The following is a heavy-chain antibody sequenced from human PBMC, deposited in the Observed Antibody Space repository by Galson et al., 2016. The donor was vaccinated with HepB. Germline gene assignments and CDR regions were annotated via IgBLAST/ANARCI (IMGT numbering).Heavy chain of an antibody. CDR2: ISVDGINH. CDR3: AREGYTSGRAGTFDL. CDR1: GFKLSYNV. Sequence: SLRLSCAASGFKLSYNVIHWVRQAPGKGLEWLSLISVDGINHPYADSVRGRFTISRDTSKNTVYLQMDSLRVDDTAVYYCAREGYTSGRAGTFDLWGQGTVVTVSS. J-gene: IGHJ3*01. D-gene: IGHD6-19*01. V-gene: IGHV3-30*03.